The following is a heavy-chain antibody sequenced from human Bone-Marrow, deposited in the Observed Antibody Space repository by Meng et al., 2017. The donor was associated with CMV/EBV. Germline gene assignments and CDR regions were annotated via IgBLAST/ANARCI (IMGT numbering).Heavy chain of an antibody. J-gene: IGHJ5*02. Sequence: SGSYYWSWIWQPPGKGLEWIGYIYYSGSTNYNPSLKSRVTISVDTSKNQFSLKLSSVTAADTVVYYCARDRFCSSTSCKPRVNWFDPWGQGTLVTVSS. CDR3: ARDRFCSSTSCKPRVNWFDP. V-gene: IGHV4-61*01. CDR1: SGSYY. D-gene: IGHD2-2*01. CDR2: IYYSGST.